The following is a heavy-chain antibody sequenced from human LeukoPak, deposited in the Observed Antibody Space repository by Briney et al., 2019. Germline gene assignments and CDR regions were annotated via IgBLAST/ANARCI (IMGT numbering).Heavy chain of an antibody. V-gene: IGHV3-23*05. CDR1: RFIFSNYA. Sequence: PGGSLRLSCAASRFIFSNYAMSWVRQAPGKGLEWVSTIYDSGSRTYYADSVKGQFTISRDNSRSTLFLEMNSLGAEDTAVYYCAREIFTGSYPDAFGIWGRGTLVTVSS. CDR3: AREIFTGSYPDAFGI. D-gene: IGHD3-9*01. J-gene: IGHJ3*02. CDR2: IYDSGSRT.